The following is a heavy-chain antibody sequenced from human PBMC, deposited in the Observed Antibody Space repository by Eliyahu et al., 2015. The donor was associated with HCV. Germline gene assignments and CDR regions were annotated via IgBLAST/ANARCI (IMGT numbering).Heavy chain of an antibody. V-gene: IGHV4-38-2*01. CDR2: IYHSGST. CDR3: ARMIRGVGCADY. Sequence: QVQLQESGPGLVKPSETLSLTCAVSGASISGYYYWGWIRQPPGKGLEWIGSIYHSGSTYYDPSLKSRVTISVDTSKKQFSLRLSSMTAADTAVYYCARMIRGVGCADYWGQGTLVTVSS. J-gene: IGHJ4*02. D-gene: IGHD3-10*01. CDR1: GASISGYYY.